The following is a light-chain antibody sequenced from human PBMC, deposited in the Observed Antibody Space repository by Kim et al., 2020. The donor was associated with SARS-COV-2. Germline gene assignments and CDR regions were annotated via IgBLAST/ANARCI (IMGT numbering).Light chain of an antibody. J-gene: IGKJ4*01. Sequence: SPGERAPLSCRASQSVGSDLAWYQQKPGQAPRLLIYGASTRATGIPARFSGSGSGTEFTLTISSLQSEDFAVYYCQQYNNWPPLTFGGGTKVDIK. V-gene: IGKV3-15*01. CDR3: QQYNNWPPLT. CDR1: QSVGSD. CDR2: GAS.